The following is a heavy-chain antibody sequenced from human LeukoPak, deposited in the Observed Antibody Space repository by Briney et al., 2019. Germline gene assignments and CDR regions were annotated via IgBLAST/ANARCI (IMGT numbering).Heavy chain of an antibody. CDR3: ARARVDIVAPVFDY. V-gene: IGHV4-30-4*01. J-gene: IGHJ4*02. Sequence: SETLSLTCTVSGGSISSGDYYWSWIRQPPGKGLEWVGYIYYSGSTYYNPSLKSRVTISVDTSKNQFSLKLSSVTAADTAVYYCARARVDIVAPVFDYWGQGTLVTVSS. CDR1: GGSISSGDYY. CDR2: IYYSGST. D-gene: IGHD5-12*01.